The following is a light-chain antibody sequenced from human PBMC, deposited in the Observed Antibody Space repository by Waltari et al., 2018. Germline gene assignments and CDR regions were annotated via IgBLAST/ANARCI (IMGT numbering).Light chain of an antibody. V-gene: IGKV4-1*01. Sequence: DIVMTQSPDSLAVSLGERATSNCKSSQSVLYSSKNKNYLAWYQQIPGQPPKLLIFWEYTRESGVPGRFSGSGSGTDFTITIRSLQDEDVAVYYCQQYYSAPLTFGQGTRLEIK. CDR3: QQYYSAPLT. CDR1: QSVLYSSKNKNY. CDR2: WEY. J-gene: IGKJ5*01.